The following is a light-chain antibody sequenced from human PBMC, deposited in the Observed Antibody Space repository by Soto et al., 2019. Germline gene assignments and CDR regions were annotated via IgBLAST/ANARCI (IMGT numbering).Light chain of an antibody. CDR2: AAS. CDR1: QSVSSK. CDR3: QQYTNGTPWT. J-gene: IGKJ1*01. V-gene: IGKV3-15*01. Sequence: EIVLTQSPATLSVSPGERATLSCRASQSVSSKLAWYQQKPGQAPRLLIYAASTRAPGIPARFSGSGSGTEFTLTISSLQSEYFAVYYGQQYTNGTPWTVGQGTKVEIK.